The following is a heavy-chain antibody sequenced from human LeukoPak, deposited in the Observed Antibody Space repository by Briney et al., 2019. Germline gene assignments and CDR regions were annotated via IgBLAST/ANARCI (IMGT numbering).Heavy chain of an antibody. CDR1: GGSISIYY. J-gene: IGHJ4*02. D-gene: IGHD4-23*01. Sequence: PSETLSLTCTVSGGSISIYYWSWVRQPPGKGLEWIAYIYYSGTTNYNPSPKSRVTISVDTSKNQFSLKLSSVTAADTAVYYCARHGGYSGNPMPFDSWGQGTLVTVSS. CDR3: ARHGGYSGNPMPFDS. V-gene: IGHV4-59*08. CDR2: IYYSGTT.